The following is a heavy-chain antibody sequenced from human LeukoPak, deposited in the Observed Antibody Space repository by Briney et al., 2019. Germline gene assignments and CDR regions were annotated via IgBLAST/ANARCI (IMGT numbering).Heavy chain of an antibody. CDR2: IYYSGST. Sequence: PSETLSLTXTVSGGSISSSSYYWGWIRQPPGKGLEWIGSIYYSGSTYYNPSLKSRVTISVDTSKNQFSLKLSSVTAADTAVYYCARRSWQNWFDPWGQGTLVTVSS. J-gene: IGHJ5*02. D-gene: IGHD1-26*01. CDR1: GGSISSSSYY. CDR3: ARRSWQNWFDP. V-gene: IGHV4-39*01.